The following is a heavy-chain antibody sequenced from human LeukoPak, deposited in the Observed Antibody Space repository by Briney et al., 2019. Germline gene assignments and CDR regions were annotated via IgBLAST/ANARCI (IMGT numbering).Heavy chain of an antibody. CDR3: ARGSRDYSTKSPYYYYMDV. CDR1: GGSISSYY. CDR2: IYTSGST. V-gene: IGHV4-4*07. D-gene: IGHD4-11*01. J-gene: IGHJ6*03. Sequence: SETLSLTCTVSGGSISSYYWSWIRQPAGKGLEWIGRIYTSGSTNYNPSLKSRVTMSVDTSKNQFSLKLSSVTAADTAVYYCARGSRDYSTKSPYYYYMDVWGKGTTVTVSS.